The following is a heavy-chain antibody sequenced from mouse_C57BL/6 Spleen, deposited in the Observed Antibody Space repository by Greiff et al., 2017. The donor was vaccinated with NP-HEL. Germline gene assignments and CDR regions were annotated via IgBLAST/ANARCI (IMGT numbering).Heavy chain of an antibody. J-gene: IGHJ1*03. V-gene: IGHV1-52*01. CDR3: ARGGGSSYLRYFDV. D-gene: IGHD1-1*01. Sequence: QVQLQQPGAELVRPGSSVKLSCKASGYTFTSYWMHWVKQRPIQGLEWIGNIDPSDSETHYNQKFKDKATLTVDKSSSTAYMQLSSLTSEDSAVYYCARGGGSSYLRYFDVWGTGTTVTVSS. CDR2: IDPSDSET. CDR1: GYTFTSYW.